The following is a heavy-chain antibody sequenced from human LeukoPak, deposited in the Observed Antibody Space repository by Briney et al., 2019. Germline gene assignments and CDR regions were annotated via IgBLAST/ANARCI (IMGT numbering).Heavy chain of an antibody. Sequence: ASQTLSLTCTVSGGSISSGDYYWSWIRQPPGKGLEWIGYVYYSASTYYNPSLKSRVIISVDPSKNQFSLKLSSVTAADTAVYYCAREVTYYDSSGYYSPAFDIWGQGTMVTVSS. CDR2: VYYSAST. J-gene: IGHJ3*02. D-gene: IGHD3-22*01. CDR3: AREVTYYDSSGYYSPAFDI. V-gene: IGHV4-30-4*08. CDR1: GGSISSGDYY.